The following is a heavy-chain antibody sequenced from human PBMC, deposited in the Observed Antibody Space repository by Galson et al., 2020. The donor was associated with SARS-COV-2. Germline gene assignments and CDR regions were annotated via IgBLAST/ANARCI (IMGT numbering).Heavy chain of an antibody. CDR3: ARDLWFGETISWYYYYGMDV. Sequence: ASVKVSCKASGYTFTSYGISWVRQAPGQGLEWMGWISAYNGNTNYAQKLQGRVTMTTDTSTSTAYMELRSLRSDDTAVYYGARDLWFGETISWYYYYGMDVWGQGTTVTVSS. CDR1: GYTFTSYG. D-gene: IGHD3-10*01. V-gene: IGHV1-18*01. J-gene: IGHJ6*02. CDR2: ISAYNGNT.